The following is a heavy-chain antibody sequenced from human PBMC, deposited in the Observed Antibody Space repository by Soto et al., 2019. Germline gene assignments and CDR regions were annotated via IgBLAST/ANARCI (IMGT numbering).Heavy chain of an antibody. V-gene: IGHV1-8*01. J-gene: IGHJ4*02. CDR2: MNPSNGNA. CDR3: ARRKERSGPNLPDY. D-gene: IGHD6-25*01. Sequence: ASVKVSCKASGYTFITYDINWVRQATGQGLEWMGWMNPSNGNAGYAQNFQGRVTMTRNTSISTAYMELSSLRSDDTAVYFCARRKERSGPNLPDYWGQGTLVTVSS. CDR1: GYTFITYD.